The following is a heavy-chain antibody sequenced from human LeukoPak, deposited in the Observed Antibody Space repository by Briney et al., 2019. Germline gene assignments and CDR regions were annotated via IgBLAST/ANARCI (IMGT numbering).Heavy chain of an antibody. J-gene: IGHJ4*02. CDR1: GFTFSSYA. V-gene: IGHV3-7*01. D-gene: IGHD6-19*01. Sequence: GGSLRLSCAASGFTFSSYAMSWVRQAPGKGLEWVANIKEDGSEEHYTDSVKGRFAISRDNANNLLFLQMNSLRGEDTAIYYCVRDHKWLVPVDYWGQGTLVTVSS. CDR3: VRDHKWLVPVDY. CDR2: IKEDGSEE.